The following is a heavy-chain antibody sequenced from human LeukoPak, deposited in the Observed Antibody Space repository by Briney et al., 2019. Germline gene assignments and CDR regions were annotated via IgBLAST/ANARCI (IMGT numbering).Heavy chain of an antibody. V-gene: IGHV4-4*07. J-gene: IGHJ4*02. Sequence: SETLSLTCTVSGGSISRYYWSWIRQPAGKGLEWIGRIYTSGSTNYNPSLKSRVTMSVDTSKNQFSLKLSSVTAADTAVYYCAREVYYYGSGSYFNYWGQGTLVTVSS. CDR3: AREVYYYGSGSYFNY. D-gene: IGHD3-10*01. CDR2: IYTSGST. CDR1: GGSISRYY.